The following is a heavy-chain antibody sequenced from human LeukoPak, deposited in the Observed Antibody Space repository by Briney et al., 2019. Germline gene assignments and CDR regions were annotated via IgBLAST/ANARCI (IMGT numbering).Heavy chain of an antibody. J-gene: IGHJ6*02. Sequence: SETLSLTCTVSGGSISSYYWSWIRQPPGKGLEWIGYIYYSGSTNYNPSLKSRVTISVDTSKNQFSLKLSSVTAADTAVYYCARLPIAVAGNGGYYYYGMDVWGQGTTVTVSS. CDR3: ARLPIAVAGNGGYYYYGMDV. CDR1: GGSISSYY. CDR2: IYYSGST. D-gene: IGHD6-19*01. V-gene: IGHV4-59*08.